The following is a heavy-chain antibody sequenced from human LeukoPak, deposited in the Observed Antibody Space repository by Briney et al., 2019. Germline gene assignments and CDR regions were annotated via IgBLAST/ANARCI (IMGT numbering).Heavy chain of an antibody. Sequence: KPSETLSLTCTVSGGSISSGTYYWSWIRQPAGKGLEWIGRFYTSGSTNYNPSLKSRVTISVDTSKNQFSLKLSSVTAADTAVYYCARIRSRKWSFDYWGQGTLVTVSS. CDR1: GGSISSGTYY. J-gene: IGHJ4*02. CDR3: ARIRSRKWSFDY. V-gene: IGHV4-61*02. CDR2: FYTSGST. D-gene: IGHD3-3*01.